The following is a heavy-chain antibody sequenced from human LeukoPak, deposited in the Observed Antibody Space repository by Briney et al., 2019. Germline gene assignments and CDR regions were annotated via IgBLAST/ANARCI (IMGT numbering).Heavy chain of an antibody. D-gene: IGHD3-22*01. J-gene: IGHJ4*02. V-gene: IGHV4-34*01. CDR1: GGSFNDYY. CDR3: ARSSSGYLRYYFDY. Sequence: SETLSLTCAVYGGSFNDYYWDWIRQPPGKGLEWIGEINLRGSTTYNPSLKSRVTTSLDESKNQFSLKLSSVTAADTAVYFCARSSSGYLRYYFDYWGQGTLVTVSS. CDR2: INLRGST.